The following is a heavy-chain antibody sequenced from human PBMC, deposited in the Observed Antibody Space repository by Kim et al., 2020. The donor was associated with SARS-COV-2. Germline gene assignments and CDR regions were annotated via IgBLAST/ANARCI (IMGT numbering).Heavy chain of an antibody. J-gene: IGHJ6*02. V-gene: IGHV3-7*01. Sequence: GESLRLSCAASEFTFSSHWMSWVRQAPGKGLEWVANIKEDGSEKLYVDSVKGRFTISRDNPKKSLYLQMNSLRAEDTAVYYCARHWGDYYYGMDVWGQGTTVTVSS. CDR3: ARHWGDYYYGMDV. D-gene: IGHD3-16*01. CDR2: IKEDGSEK. CDR1: EFTFSSHW.